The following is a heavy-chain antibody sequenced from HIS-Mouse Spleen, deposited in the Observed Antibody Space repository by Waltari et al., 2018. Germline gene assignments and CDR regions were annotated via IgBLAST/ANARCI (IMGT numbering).Heavy chain of an antibody. Sequence: EVQLLESGGGLVQPGGSLRLSCAASGFTFSSYSMNWVRQAPGKGLEWVSSSSSSSSYIYYADSGKGRFTISRDNAKNSLYLQMNSLRAEDTAVYYCASLYYDILTGYYRDYWGQGTLVTVSS. V-gene: IGHV3-21*01. CDR2: SSSSSSYI. CDR1: GFTFSSYS. J-gene: IGHJ4*02. CDR3: ASLYYDILTGYYRDY. D-gene: IGHD3-9*01.